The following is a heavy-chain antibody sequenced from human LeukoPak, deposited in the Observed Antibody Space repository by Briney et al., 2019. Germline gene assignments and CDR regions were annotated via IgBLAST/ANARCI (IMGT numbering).Heavy chain of an antibody. J-gene: IGHJ4*02. CDR1: GGTFSSYA. CDR3: AKENTDTPYYFDY. V-gene: IGHV1-69*05. CDR2: IIPNFGTA. D-gene: IGHD2-2*02. Sequence: SVKVSCKASGGTFSSYAISWVRQAPGQGLEWMGRIIPNFGTANYAQKFQGRVTITTDESMSTAYMELSSLRSEDTAVYYCAKENTDTPYYFDYWGQGTLVTVSS.